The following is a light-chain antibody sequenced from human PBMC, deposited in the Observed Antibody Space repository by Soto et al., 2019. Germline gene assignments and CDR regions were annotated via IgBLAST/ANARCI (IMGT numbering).Light chain of an antibody. V-gene: IGKV1-9*01. J-gene: IGKJ1*01. Sequence: DIQLTQSPSFLSASVGDKVTVTCRASQGISRNLACNQQKPGAAPKLLIYATSTLQSGVPSRFSGSGSGTEFTLTITSLQPEDFATYYCQQLNSYPRTFGQGTKVEI. CDR2: ATS. CDR3: QQLNSYPRT. CDR1: QGISRN.